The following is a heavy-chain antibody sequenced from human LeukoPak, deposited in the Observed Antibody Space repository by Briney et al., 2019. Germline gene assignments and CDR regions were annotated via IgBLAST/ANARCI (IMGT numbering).Heavy chain of an antibody. CDR2: ISGGGGST. D-gene: IGHD3-22*01. J-gene: IGHJ4*02. Sequence: GGSLRLSCAASGFTFSTYAMTWVRQAPGKGLEWVSLISGGGGSTYYADSVRGRFTISRDNSKNTLYVQMSSLRAEDTAVYYCAKHSYDTRGYRFDNWGQGTLVTVSS. CDR1: GFTFSTYA. V-gene: IGHV3-23*01. CDR3: AKHSYDTRGYRFDN.